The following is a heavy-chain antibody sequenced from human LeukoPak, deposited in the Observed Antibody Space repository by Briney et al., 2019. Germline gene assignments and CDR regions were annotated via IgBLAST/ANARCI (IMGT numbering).Heavy chain of an antibody. CDR3: ARVGARNYYGSGASRALDY. J-gene: IGHJ4*02. CDR2: ISAYNGNT. V-gene: IGHV1-18*01. CDR1: GYTFTSYG. Sequence: GASVKVSCKASGYTFTSYGISWVRQAPGQGLEWMGWISAYNGNTNYAQKLQGRVTMTTDTSTSTAYMELRSLRSDDTAVYYCARVGARNYYGSGASRALDYWGQGTLVTVSS. D-gene: IGHD3-10*01.